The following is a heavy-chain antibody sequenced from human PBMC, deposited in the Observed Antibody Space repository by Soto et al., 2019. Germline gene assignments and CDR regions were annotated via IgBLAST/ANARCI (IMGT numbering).Heavy chain of an antibody. J-gene: IGHJ6*02. D-gene: IGHD3-16*01. CDR1: GYSFTRYS. CDR2: INTYNGNT. V-gene: IGHV1-18*01. Sequence: QVQLVQSRAEVKNPGASVKVSCKASGYSFTRYSIAWARQAPGQGLEWMGWINTYNGNTNYAQNLQGRGTLTTDTSTITAYMEMTSLRSNDTAIYYCAMVDVYVTPSPQDVWGQGTTVIVSS. CDR3: AMVDVYVTPSPQDV.